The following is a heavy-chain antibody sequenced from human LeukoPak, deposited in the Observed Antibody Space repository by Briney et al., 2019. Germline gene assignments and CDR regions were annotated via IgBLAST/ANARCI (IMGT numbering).Heavy chain of an antibody. CDR1: GFTFSDHP. Sequence: PGRSLRLSCVASGFTFSDHPFHWVRQSPDKGLEWVALIGSDGTKKYYADSVQGRFTVSRENSKNILFLQMNTLRADDTAVYFCARQMTSTRLFDSWGQGTLVTVSS. CDR2: IGSDGTKK. D-gene: IGHD5/OR15-5a*01. CDR3: ARQMTSTRLFDS. V-gene: IGHV3-30*04. J-gene: IGHJ4*02.